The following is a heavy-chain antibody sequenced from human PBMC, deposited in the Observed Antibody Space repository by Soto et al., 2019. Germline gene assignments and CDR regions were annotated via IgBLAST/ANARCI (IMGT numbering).Heavy chain of an antibody. V-gene: IGHV4-59*08. CDR1: GGSIIKYY. J-gene: IGHJ4*01. CDR2: FYYTGIT. D-gene: IGHD3-10*01. Sequence: SEALSLTCTVSGGSIIKYYWSWIRQPPGKGLEWIGYFYYTGITNYNPSLKGRISMSVDTSKNQFSLKLSSVTAADTAVYYCARHVVESLSCGERVHHFDYWGHGTLVTVSS. CDR3: ARHVVESLSCGERVHHFDY.